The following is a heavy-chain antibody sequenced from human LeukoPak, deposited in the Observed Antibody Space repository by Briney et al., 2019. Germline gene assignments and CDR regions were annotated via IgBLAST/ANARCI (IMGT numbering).Heavy chain of an antibody. CDR1: GGSISSYY. CDR3: AREGPRYCGGDCYSGWFDS. V-gene: IGHV4-59*01. CDR2: IYYSGST. J-gene: IGHJ5*01. Sequence: PSETLSLTCTVSGGSISSYYRSWIRPPPGQGLEWIGYIYYSGSTTYNPSLKSRVTIPVDTSQNQFSLKLSSVTAADTAVYYCAREGPRYCGGDCYSGWFDSWGQGTLVTVSS. D-gene: IGHD2-21*02.